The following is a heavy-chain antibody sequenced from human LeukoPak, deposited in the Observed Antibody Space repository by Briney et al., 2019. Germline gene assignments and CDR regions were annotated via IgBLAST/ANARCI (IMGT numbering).Heavy chain of an antibody. CDR1: GYTFTGYY. CDR2: INPNSGGT. CDR3: ASTRGHTIYGSGSYPSHYYYYMDV. Sequence: ASVKVSCKASGYTFTGYYMHWVRQAPGQGLDLMGWINPNSGGTNYAQKFQGRVTMTRDTSISTAYMELSRLRSDDTAVYYCASTRGHTIYGSGSYPSHYYYYMDVWGKGTTVTISS. V-gene: IGHV1-2*02. J-gene: IGHJ6*03. D-gene: IGHD3-10*01.